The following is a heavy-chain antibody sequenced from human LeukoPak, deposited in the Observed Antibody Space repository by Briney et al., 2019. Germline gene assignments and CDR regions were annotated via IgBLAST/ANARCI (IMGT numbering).Heavy chain of an antibody. J-gene: IGHJ4*02. CDR2: SYYSGGT. CDR3: ARGSSGYVY. Sequence: SETLSLTCTVSGGSISSYYWSWIRQPPGKGLEWIGNSYYSGGTKYNPSLKSRITISVDTSNNQFSLKLSSVTAADTAVYYCARGSSGYVYWGQGTLVTVSS. D-gene: IGHD5-12*01. V-gene: IGHV4-59*12. CDR1: GGSISSYY.